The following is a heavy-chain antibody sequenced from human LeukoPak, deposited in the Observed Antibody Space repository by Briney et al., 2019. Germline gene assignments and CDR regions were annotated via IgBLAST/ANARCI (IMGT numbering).Heavy chain of an antibody. J-gene: IGHJ3*02. V-gene: IGHV5-51*01. CDR2: IYPGDSDA. CDR1: GYSFTNYW. CDR3: ARPYSTGIRDAYDM. D-gene: IGHD2-8*02. Sequence: GESLTISCKASGYSFTNYWIAWVRPMPGKGLEWMGTIYPGDSDARYSPSFQGQVTLSVDRSITTAYLQWPSLKASDTAIYYCARPYSTGIRDAYDMWGQGTMVIVSS.